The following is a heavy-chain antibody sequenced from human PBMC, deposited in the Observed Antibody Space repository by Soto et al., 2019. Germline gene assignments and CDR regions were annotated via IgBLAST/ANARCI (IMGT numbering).Heavy chain of an antibody. V-gene: IGHV4-34*01. CDR3: ARASDFWSGYYSERVWFDP. D-gene: IGHD3-3*01. Sequence: SETLSLTCAVYGGPFSGYYWSWIRQPPGKGLEWIGEINHSGSTNYNPSLKSRVTISVDTSKNQFSLKLSSVTAADTAVYYCARASDFWSGYYSERVWFDPWGQGTLVTVSS. CDR2: INHSGST. J-gene: IGHJ5*02. CDR1: GGPFSGYY.